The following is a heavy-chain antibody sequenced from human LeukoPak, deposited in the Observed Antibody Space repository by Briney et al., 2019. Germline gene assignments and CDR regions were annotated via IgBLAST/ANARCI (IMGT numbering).Heavy chain of an antibody. Sequence: GGSLRLSCAASGFTFSSYGMSWVRQAPGKGLEWVSAISGSGGSTYYADSVKGRFTISRDNSKNTLYLQMNSLRAEDTAVYYCARVSGGSYYYFDYWGQGTLVTVSS. CDR1: GFTFSSYG. CDR3: ARVSGGSYYYFDY. V-gene: IGHV3-23*01. J-gene: IGHJ4*02. CDR2: ISGSGGST. D-gene: IGHD1-26*01.